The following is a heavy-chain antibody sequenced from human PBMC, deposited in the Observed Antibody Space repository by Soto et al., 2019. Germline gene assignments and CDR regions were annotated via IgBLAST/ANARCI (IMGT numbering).Heavy chain of an antibody. CDR2: IYPGDSDT. Sequence: GEYLKISCKGSGYSFNSYWIGWVRQMPGKGLEWMGIIYPGDSDTRYSPSFQGQVTISADKSISTAYLQWSSLKASDTAMYYCASGYCSSTSCLDYYYGMDVWGQGTTVTVSS. D-gene: IGHD2-2*03. V-gene: IGHV5-51*01. CDR3: ASGYCSSTSCLDYYYGMDV. J-gene: IGHJ6*02. CDR1: GYSFNSYW.